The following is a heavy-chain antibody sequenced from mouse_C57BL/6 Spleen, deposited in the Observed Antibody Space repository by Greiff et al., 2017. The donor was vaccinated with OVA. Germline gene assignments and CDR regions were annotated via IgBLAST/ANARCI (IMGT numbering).Heavy chain of an antibody. V-gene: IGHV5-4*01. CDR2: ISDGGSYT. Sequence: EVQLVESGGGLVKPGGSLKLSCAASGFTFSSYAMSWVRQTPEKRLEWVATISDGGSYTYYPDNVKGRFTISRDNAKNNLYLQMSHLKSEDTAMYYCAREYYYGTAWFAYWGQGTLVTVSA. CDR1: GFTFSSYA. D-gene: IGHD1-1*01. J-gene: IGHJ3*01. CDR3: AREYYYGTAWFAY.